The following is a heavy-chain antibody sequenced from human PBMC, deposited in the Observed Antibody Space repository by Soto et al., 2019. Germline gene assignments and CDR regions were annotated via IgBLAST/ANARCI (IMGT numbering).Heavy chain of an antibody. CDR1: GFTFSDYS. CDR3: ARGGIAENDY. J-gene: IGHJ4*02. D-gene: IGHD6-13*01. CDR2: ISSVSAYI. Sequence: EVQLVESGGGLVKPGGSLRLSCAASGFTFSDYSMNWVRQAPGKGLPWVSSISSVSAYIYYADSVKGRFTISRDNAENSLFLQMNSLRVEDTAVYFCARGGIAENDYWGQGTLVTVSS. V-gene: IGHV3-21*01.